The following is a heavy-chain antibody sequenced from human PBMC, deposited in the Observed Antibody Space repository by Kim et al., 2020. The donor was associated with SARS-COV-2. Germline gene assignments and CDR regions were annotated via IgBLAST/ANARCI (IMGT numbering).Heavy chain of an antibody. Sequence: GGSLRLSCAASGFTFSNYAMTWVRQAPGKGLEWVSSISSSGGYTYYADSVKGRFTISRDNSKNTLYLQMNSLRAEDTAVYYCAKLIVAAGTGYWGQGTLVTVSS. J-gene: IGHJ4*02. CDR1: GFTFSNYA. V-gene: IGHV3-23*01. CDR3: AKLIVAAGTGY. D-gene: IGHD6-13*01. CDR2: ISSSGGYT.